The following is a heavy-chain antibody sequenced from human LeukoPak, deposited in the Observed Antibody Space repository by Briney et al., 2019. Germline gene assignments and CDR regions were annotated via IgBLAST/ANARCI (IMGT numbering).Heavy chain of an antibody. CDR2: ISYDINNK. CDR1: GFSFTNYA. Sequence: GGSLRLSCAASGFSFTNYAMHWVRQAPGKGLEWVAVISYDINNKYYADSVKGRFAISRDNSKDTLYLQMNSLRPEDTAVYHCARGTGDTSSWFHDYWGQGTLVTVSS. D-gene: IGHD6-13*01. CDR3: ARGTGDTSSWFHDY. V-gene: IGHV3-30*09. J-gene: IGHJ4*02.